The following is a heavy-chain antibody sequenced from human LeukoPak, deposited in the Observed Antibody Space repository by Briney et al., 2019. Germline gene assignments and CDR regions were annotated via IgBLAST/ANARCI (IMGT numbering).Heavy chain of an antibody. CDR2: IYYSGST. Sequence: ASDTLSLTCTVSGGSISSYYWSWIRQPPGKGLEWIGYIYYSGSTNYNPSLKSRVTISVDTSKNQFSLKLSSVTAADTAVYYCARLGSSWELDYWGQGTLVTVSS. J-gene: IGHJ4*02. D-gene: IGHD6-13*01. V-gene: IGHV4-59*08. CDR3: ARLGSSWELDY. CDR1: GGSISSYY.